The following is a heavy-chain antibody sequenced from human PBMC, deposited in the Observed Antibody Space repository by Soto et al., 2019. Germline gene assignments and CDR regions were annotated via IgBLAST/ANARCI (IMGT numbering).Heavy chain of an antibody. CDR1: GFTFSNYW. J-gene: IGHJ4*02. V-gene: IGHV3-74*01. Sequence: EVQLVESGGGFVQPGGSLRLSCAASGFTFSNYWMHWVRQAPGKGLVWVSLIKSDESFYADSVKGRFTVSRDNAKNTRYLQMNSLRAEDTAVYYCARDKSGPADYWGQGTLVTVSS. D-gene: IGHD5-12*01. CDR3: ARDKSGPADY. CDR2: IKSDES.